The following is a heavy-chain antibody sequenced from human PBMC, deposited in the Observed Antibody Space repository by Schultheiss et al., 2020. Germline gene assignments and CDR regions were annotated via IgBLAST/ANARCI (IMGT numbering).Heavy chain of an antibody. CDR2: IYYSGST. CDR1: GGSISSYY. J-gene: IGHJ4*02. Sequence: SETLSLTCTVSGGSISSYYWSWIRQPPGKGLEWIGSIYYSGSTYYNPSLKSRVTMSVDTSKNQFSLKLSSVTAADTAVYYCARGPVAAAYLDYWGQGTLVTVSS. CDR3: ARGPVAAAYLDY. D-gene: IGHD6-13*01. V-gene: IGHV4-59*12.